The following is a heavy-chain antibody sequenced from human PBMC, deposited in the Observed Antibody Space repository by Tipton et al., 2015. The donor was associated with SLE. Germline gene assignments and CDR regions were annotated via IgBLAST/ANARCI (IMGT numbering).Heavy chain of an antibody. CDR3: ARSTGGPAGSRYYYGVDV. CDR1: GFPFTSYY. D-gene: IGHD1-26*01. CDR2: INPSDGST. Sequence: QVQLVQSGAEVKRPGASVKLSCKPSGFPFTSYYINWVRQAPGQGLEWMGVINPSDGSTTYAQKFQGRVTMTRDTSTSTVYMQLGSLRSEDTAVYFCARSTGGPAGSRYYYGVDVWGQGTTVTVSS. J-gene: IGHJ6*02. V-gene: IGHV1-46*01.